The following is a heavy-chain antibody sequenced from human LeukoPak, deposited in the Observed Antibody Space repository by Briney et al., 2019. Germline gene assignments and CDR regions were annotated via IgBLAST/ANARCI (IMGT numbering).Heavy chain of an antibody. J-gene: IGHJ2*01. Sequence: ASVKVSCKASGYTFTSYDINWVRQATGQGLEWMGWVNPNSGNTGYAQKFQGRVTMTRNTSISTAYMELSSLRSEDTAVYYCARGRAVAAPTRYFDLWGRGTLVTVSS. D-gene: IGHD6-19*01. V-gene: IGHV1-8*01. CDR3: ARGRAVAAPTRYFDL. CDR1: GYTFTSYD. CDR2: VNPNSGNT.